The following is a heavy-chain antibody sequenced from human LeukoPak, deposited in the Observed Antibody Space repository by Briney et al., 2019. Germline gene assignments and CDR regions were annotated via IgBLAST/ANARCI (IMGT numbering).Heavy chain of an antibody. CDR3: TTVRGSSYQYFQR. CDR1: GFTFSNAW. J-gene: IGHJ1*01. Sequence: GGSLRLSCEASGFTFSNAWMSWVRQAPGEGLEWVGRIKSKTDGGTTDYAAPVKGRFSISRDDSKTTLYLQMNSLKTEDTAVYYCTTVRGSSYQYFQRWGQGTLVTVSS. CDR2: IKSKTDGGTT. V-gene: IGHV3-15*01. D-gene: IGHD6-13*01.